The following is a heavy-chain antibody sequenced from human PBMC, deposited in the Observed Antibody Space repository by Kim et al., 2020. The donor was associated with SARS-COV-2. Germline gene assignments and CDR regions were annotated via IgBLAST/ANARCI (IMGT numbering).Heavy chain of an antibody. CDR2: IYPGDSDT. J-gene: IGHJ5*02. CDR1: GYSFTSYW. D-gene: IGHD3-3*01. V-gene: IGHV5-51*01. CDR3: ARLLGEWLLVLGWFDP. Sequence: GESLKISCKGSGYSFTSYWIGWVRQMPGKGLEWMGIIYPGDSDTRYSPSFQGQVTISADKSISTAYLQWSSLKASDTAMYYCARLLGEWLLVLGWFDPWGQGTLVTVSS.